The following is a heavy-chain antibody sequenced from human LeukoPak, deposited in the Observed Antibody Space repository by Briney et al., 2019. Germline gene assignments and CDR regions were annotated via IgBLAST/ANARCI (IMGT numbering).Heavy chain of an antibody. CDR1: GGSISSYY. D-gene: IGHD1-14*01. Sequence: SETLSLTCTVSGGSISSYYWSWVRQPPGKGLEWIAYIHNSGITSYNPSLKSRVTISVDTSKNQFSLELSSVTVADTAVYYCARQPDRRQVALWGQGTLVTVSS. CDR3: ARQPDRRQVAL. V-gene: IGHV4-59*08. J-gene: IGHJ4*02. CDR2: IHNSGIT.